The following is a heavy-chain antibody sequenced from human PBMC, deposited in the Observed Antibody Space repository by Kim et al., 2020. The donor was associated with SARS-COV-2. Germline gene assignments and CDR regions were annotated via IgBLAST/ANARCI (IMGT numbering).Heavy chain of an antibody. V-gene: IGHV4-4*07. D-gene: IGHD3-10*01. CDR1: GGSISSYY. CDR3: ARDGRKITMVRGVTIYWYFDL. Sequence: SETLSLTCTVSGGSISSYYWSWIRQPAGKGLEWIGRIYTSGSTNYNPSLKSRVTMSVDTSKNQFSLKLSSVTAADTAVYYCARDGRKITMVRGVTIYWYFDLWGRGTLVTVSS. CDR2: IYTSGST. J-gene: IGHJ2*01.